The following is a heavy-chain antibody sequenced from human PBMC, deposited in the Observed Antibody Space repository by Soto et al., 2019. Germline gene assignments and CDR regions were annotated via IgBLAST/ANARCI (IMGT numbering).Heavy chain of an antibody. CDR3: AREGYCSSTSCLSTYGMDV. CDR1: GYTFTSYY. J-gene: IGHJ6*02. V-gene: IGHV1-46*01. D-gene: IGHD2-2*01. CDR2: INPSGGST. Sequence: ASVKVSCKASGYTFTSYYMHWVRQAPGQGLEWMGIINPSGGSTSYAQKFQGRVTMTRDTSTSTVYMELSSLRSEDTAVYYCAREGYCSSTSCLSTYGMDVRGQGTTVTVSS.